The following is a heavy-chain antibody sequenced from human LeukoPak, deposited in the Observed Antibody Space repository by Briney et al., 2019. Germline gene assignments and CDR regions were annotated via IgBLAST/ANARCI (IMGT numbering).Heavy chain of an antibody. D-gene: IGHD6-19*01. V-gene: IGHV1-18*01. CDR2: ISTYNGNT. Sequence: ASVKVSCKASGGTFSSYAISWVRQAPGQGLEWMGWISTYNGNTNYAQKLQGRVTMTTDTRTSTAYMELRSLRSDDTAVYYCARSRRSRGWWIYWGQGTLVTVSS. CDR1: GGTFSSYA. J-gene: IGHJ4*02. CDR3: ARSRRSRGWWIY.